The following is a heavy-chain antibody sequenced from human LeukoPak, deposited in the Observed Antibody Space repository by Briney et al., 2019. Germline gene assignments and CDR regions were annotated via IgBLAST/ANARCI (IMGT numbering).Heavy chain of an antibody. V-gene: IGHV3-7*02. D-gene: IGHD6-19*01. Sequence: GRSLRLSCAASGFSFSDSWMDWVRQAPGKGLEWVANIKPDGSEIYYVDAVKGRFTISRDNAKNSLYLQMNSLRADDAAVYYCTRSLDYWGQGTLVTVSS. J-gene: IGHJ4*02. CDR3: TRSLDY. CDR1: GFSFSDSW. CDR2: IKPDGSEI.